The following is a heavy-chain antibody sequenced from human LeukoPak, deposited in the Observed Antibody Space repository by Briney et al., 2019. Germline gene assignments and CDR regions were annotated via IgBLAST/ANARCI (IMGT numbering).Heavy chain of an antibody. V-gene: IGHV3-30*18. CDR3: AKETEDYYGSGSSYTYFDY. CDR2: ISYDGSNK. Sequence: GGSLRLSCAASGFTFSSYTMSWVRQAPGKGLEWVAVISYDGSNKYYADSVKGRFTISRDNSKNTLYLQMNSLRAEDTAVYYCAKETEDYYGSGSSYTYFDYWGQGTLVTVSS. CDR1: GFTFSSYT. J-gene: IGHJ4*02. D-gene: IGHD3-10*01.